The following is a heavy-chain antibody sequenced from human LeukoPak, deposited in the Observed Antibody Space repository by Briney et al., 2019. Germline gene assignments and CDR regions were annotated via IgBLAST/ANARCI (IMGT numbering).Heavy chain of an antibody. Sequence: SETLSLTCTVSGGSISSYYWSWIRQPPGKGLEWIGYIYYSGSTNYNPSLKSRVTISVDTSKDQFSLRLTSVTASDTAVYYCARSWGYGDYGGFFDYWGQGTLVTVSS. J-gene: IGHJ4*02. CDR3: ARSWGYGDYGGFFDY. D-gene: IGHD4-17*01. V-gene: IGHV4-59*08. CDR1: GGSISSYY. CDR2: IYYSGST.